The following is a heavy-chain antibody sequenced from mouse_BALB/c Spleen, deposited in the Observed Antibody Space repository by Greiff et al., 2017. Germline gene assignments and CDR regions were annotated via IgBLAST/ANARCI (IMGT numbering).Heavy chain of an antibody. CDR2: ISSGGSYT. V-gene: IGHV5-9-4*01. D-gene: IGHD4-1*01. CDR3: ARDWDGRFAY. Sequence: EVKLVESGGGLVKPGGSLKLSCAASGFTFSSYAMSWVRQSPEKRLEWVAEISSGGSYTYYPDTVTGRFTISRDNAKNTLYLEMSSLRSEDTAMYYCARDWDGRFAYWGQGTLVTVSA. CDR1: GFTFSSYA. J-gene: IGHJ3*01.